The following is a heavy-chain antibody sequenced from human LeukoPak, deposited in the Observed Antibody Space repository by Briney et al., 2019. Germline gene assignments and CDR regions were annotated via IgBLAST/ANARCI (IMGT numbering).Heavy chain of an antibody. CDR2: ISSSTSYI. CDR3: ARGYCSGGSCYSRHYYYGMDV. D-gene: IGHD2-15*01. Sequence: PGGSLRLSCAASGFTFSSYSMNWIRQAPGKGLEWVSSISSSTSYIYYADSVKGRFTISKDNAKNSLYLQMNSLRAEDTAVYYCARGYCSGGSCYSRHYYYGMDVWGQGTTVTVSS. CDR1: GFTFSSYS. J-gene: IGHJ6*02. V-gene: IGHV3-21*04.